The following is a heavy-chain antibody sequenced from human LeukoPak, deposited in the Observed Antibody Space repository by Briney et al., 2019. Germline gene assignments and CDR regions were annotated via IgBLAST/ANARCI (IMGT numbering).Heavy chain of an antibody. Sequence: VSVKVSCKASGYTFTSYYMHWVRQAPGQGLEWMGIINPSGGSTNYAQKFQGRVTMTRDMSTSTVYMELSSLRSEDTAMYYCARALPHRRLMDTTMEQHWFDPWGQGTLVTVSS. V-gene: IGHV1-46*01. CDR1: GYTFTSYY. J-gene: IGHJ5*02. CDR2: INPSGGST. D-gene: IGHD5-18*01. CDR3: ARALPHRRLMDTTMEQHWFDP.